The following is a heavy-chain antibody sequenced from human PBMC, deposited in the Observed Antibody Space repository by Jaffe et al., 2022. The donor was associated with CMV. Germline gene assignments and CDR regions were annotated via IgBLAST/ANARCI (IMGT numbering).Heavy chain of an antibody. CDR1: GYSFTSYW. Sequence: EVQLVQSGAEVKKPGESLKISCKGSGYSFTSYWIGWVRQMPGKGLEWMGIIYPGDSDTRYSPSFQGQVTISADKSISTAYLQWSSLKASDTAMYYCARLRPTDGDYTSEYYYYMDVWGKGTTVTVSS. J-gene: IGHJ6*03. CDR3: ARLRPTDGDYTSEYYYYMDV. V-gene: IGHV5-51*01. CDR2: IYPGDSDT. D-gene: IGHD4-17*01.